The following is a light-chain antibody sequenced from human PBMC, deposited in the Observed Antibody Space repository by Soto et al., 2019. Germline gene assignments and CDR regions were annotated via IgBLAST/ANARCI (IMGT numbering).Light chain of an antibody. V-gene: IGKV3-20*01. CDR2: GVS. Sequence: EIVLTQSPGTLSLSPGERATLSCRASQSVSSSYLAWYQQKPGQAPRRLIYGVSSRATGIPDRFSGSGSGIDFTLTISRLEPEDFAVYYCQQYGSPITFGQGTRLEIK. CDR3: QQYGSPIT. J-gene: IGKJ5*01. CDR1: QSVSSSY.